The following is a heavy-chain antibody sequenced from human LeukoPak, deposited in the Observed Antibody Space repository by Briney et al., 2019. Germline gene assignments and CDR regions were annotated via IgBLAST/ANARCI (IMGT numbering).Heavy chain of an antibody. J-gene: IGHJ4*02. D-gene: IGHD3-22*01. CDR2: IIPIFGTA. Sequence: ASVKVSCKASGGTFSSYAISWVRQAPGQGLEWMGGIIPIFGTANYAQKFQGRVTITTDESTSTAYMELSSLRSEDTAVYYCARGAYYYDRSGYYPLYFDYWGQGTLVTVSS. CDR1: GGTFSSYA. V-gene: IGHV1-69*05. CDR3: ARGAYYYDRSGYYPLYFDY.